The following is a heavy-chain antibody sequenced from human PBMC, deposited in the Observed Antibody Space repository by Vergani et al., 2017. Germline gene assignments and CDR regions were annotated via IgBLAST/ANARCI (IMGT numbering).Heavy chain of an antibody. CDR3: TTDEYYGSGSYIPFDY. CDR2: ISGSGGST. Sequence: EVQLVESGGGLIQPGGSLRLSCAASGFTFSSYAISWVRQAPGKGLEWVSAISGSGGSTYYADSVKGRFTISRDNSKNTLYLQMNSLKTEDTAVYFCTTDEYYGSGSYIPFDYWGQGTLVTVSS. D-gene: IGHD3-10*01. J-gene: IGHJ4*02. CDR1: GFTFSSYA. V-gene: IGHV3-23*04.